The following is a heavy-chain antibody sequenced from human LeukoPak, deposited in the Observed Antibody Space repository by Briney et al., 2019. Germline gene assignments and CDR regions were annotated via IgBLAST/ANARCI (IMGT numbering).Heavy chain of an antibody. CDR2: ISGSGGST. D-gene: IGHD1-26*01. J-gene: IGHJ4*02. CDR1: GFTVSSNY. Sequence: GGSLRLSCAASGFTVSSNYMSWVRQAPGKGLEWVSAISGSGGSTYYADSVKGRFTISRDNSKNTLYLQMNSLRAEDTAVYYCAKAQGPYSGSYGYWGQGTLVTVSS. V-gene: IGHV3-23*01. CDR3: AKAQGPYSGSYGY.